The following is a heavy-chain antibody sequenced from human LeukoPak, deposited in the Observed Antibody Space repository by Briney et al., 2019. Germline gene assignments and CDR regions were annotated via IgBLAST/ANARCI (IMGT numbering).Heavy chain of an antibody. CDR2: LSDAGVRI. V-gene: IGHV3-23*01. J-gene: IGHJ4*02. CDR1: GFTFRNYG. D-gene: IGHD5-18*01. Sequence: PGGSLRLSCIASGFTFRNYGMSWVRQAPGKGLEWVSGLSDAGVRIFYSDSVKGRFTISRDNSKNTLYLQMNSLRAEDTAVYYCARDVPAVEDTAIYWGQGTLVTVSS. CDR3: ARDVPAVEDTAIY.